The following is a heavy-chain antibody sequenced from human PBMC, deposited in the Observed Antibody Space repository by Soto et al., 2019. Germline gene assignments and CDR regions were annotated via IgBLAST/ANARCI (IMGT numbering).Heavy chain of an antibody. V-gene: IGHV4-59*01. J-gene: IGHJ4*02. Sequence: PSETLSLTCTVSGGSISSYYWSWIRQPPGKGLEWIGYIYYSGSTNYNPSLKSRVTISVDTSKNQFSLKLSSVTAADTAVYYCARDSSGGSYHFEYWGQGTLVTVSS. CDR1: GGSISSYY. D-gene: IGHD2-15*01. CDR2: IYYSGST. CDR3: ARDSSGGSYHFEY.